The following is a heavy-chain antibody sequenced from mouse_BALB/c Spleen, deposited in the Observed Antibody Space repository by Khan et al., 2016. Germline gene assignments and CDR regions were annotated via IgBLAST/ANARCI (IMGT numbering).Heavy chain of an antibody. D-gene: IGHD2-1*01. J-gene: IGHJ3*01. CDR2: IDPANGNT. CDR1: GFNIKDTY. Sequence: VQLQQSGAELVKPGASVKLSCTASGFNIKDTYMHWVKQRPEQGLEWIGRIDPANGNTKYDPKFQGKATITADTSSNTAYLQLSSLTSEDTAVYYCAITRGDYGNYAWFAYWGQGTLSLSLQ. CDR3: AITRGDYGNYAWFAY. V-gene: IGHV14-3*02.